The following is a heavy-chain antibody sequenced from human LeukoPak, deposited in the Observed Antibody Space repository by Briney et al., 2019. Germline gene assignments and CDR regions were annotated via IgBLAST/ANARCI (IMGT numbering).Heavy chain of an antibody. CDR1: GDSVSSNSAA. J-gene: IGHJ4*02. Sequence: SQTLSLTCAISGDSVSSNSAAWNWIRQSPSRGLEWLGRTYYRSKWYNDYAVSVKSRITINPDTSKNQFSLQLNSVTPEDTAVYYCARDVGRIIDYYYDSSGYYSLYYFDYWGQGTLVTVSS. CDR3: ARDVGRIIDYYYDSSGYYSLYYFDY. CDR2: TYYRSKWYN. V-gene: IGHV6-1*01. D-gene: IGHD3-22*01.